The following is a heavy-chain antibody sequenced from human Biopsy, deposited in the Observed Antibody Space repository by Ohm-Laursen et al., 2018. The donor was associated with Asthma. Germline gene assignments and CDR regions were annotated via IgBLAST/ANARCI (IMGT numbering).Heavy chain of an antibody. CDR3: ARGRLVWGDYYDVDV. J-gene: IGHJ6*02. D-gene: IGHD3-10*01. CDR1: GFTFSDYA. CDR2: ISYDGSNQ. V-gene: IGHV3-30-3*01. Sequence: SLRLSCAASGFTFSDYAVHWVRQAPGKGLAWVATISYDGSNQYYADSVKGRFTISRDNSKNTLFLQMGGLRAEDAAVYYCARGRLVWGDYYDVDVWGHGTTVTGSS.